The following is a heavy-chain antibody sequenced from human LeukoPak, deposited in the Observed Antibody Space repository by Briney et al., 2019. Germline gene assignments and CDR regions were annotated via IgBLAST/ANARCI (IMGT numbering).Heavy chain of an antibody. Sequence: GGSLRLSCAASGFTFSSYAMSWVRQAPGKGLEWVSAISGSGGSTYYADSVKGRFTISRDNSKNTLYLQMNSLRAEDTAVYYCAREGVVVTAIGIDYWGQGTLVTVSS. CDR3: AREGVVVTAIGIDY. CDR2: ISGSGGST. J-gene: IGHJ4*02. CDR1: GFTFSSYA. D-gene: IGHD2-21*02. V-gene: IGHV3-23*01.